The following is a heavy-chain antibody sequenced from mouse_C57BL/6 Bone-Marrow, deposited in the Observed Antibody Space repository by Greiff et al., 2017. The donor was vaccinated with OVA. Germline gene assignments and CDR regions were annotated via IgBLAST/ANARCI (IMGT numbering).Heavy chain of an antibody. J-gene: IGHJ4*01. Sequence: VQLQQPGAELVMPGASVKLSCKASGYTFTSYWMHWVKQRPGQGLEWIGEIDPSDSYTNYNQKFKGKSTLTVDKSSSTAYMQLSSLTSEDSAVYYCARSGSTTVDEGDAMDYWGQGTSVTVSS. V-gene: IGHV1-69*01. CDR1: GYTFTSYW. CDR2: IDPSDSYT. D-gene: IGHD1-1*01. CDR3: ARSGSTTVDEGDAMDY.